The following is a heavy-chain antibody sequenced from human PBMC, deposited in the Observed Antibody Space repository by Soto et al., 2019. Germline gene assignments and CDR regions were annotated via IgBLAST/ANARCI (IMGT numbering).Heavy chain of an antibody. CDR3: ARVEGYYDSSGYNWFDP. V-gene: IGHV4-30-4*01. CDR1: GGSISSGDYY. J-gene: IGHJ5*02. Sequence: QVQLQESGPGLVKPSQTLSLTCTVSGGSISSGDYYWTWIRRPPGKGLEWIGYIYYSGSTHYNPSLKSRLTISLDTSKNQFSLKLSSVTAADTAVYYCARVEGYYDSSGYNWFDPWGQGTLVTVSS. D-gene: IGHD3-22*01. CDR2: IYYSGST.